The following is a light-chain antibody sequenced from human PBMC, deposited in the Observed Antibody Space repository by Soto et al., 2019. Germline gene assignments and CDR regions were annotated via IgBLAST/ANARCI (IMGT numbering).Light chain of an antibody. CDR1: QSVRSS. CDR2: GAS. CDR3: HQYNNWWT. Sequence: EIVMTQSPDTLSVSPGERATLSCRASQSVRSSLAWYQQKPGQAPRLLIYGASTRATGIPARFSGSGSGTEFTLTISSLQSEDSAVYYCHQYNNWWTFGQATKVDIK. V-gene: IGKV3-15*01. J-gene: IGKJ1*01.